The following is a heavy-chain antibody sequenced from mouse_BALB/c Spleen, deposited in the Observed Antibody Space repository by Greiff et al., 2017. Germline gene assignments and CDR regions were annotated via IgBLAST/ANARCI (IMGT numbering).Heavy chain of an antibody. J-gene: IGHJ4*01. V-gene: IGHV1-82*01. D-gene: IGHD1-1*01. CDR3: AREGSTVGDAMDY. Sequence: VQLQQSGPELVKPGASVKISCKASGYAFSSSWMNWVKQRPGQGLEWIGRIYPGDGDTNYNGKFKGKATLTADKSSSTAYMQLSSLTSVDSAVYFCAREGSTVGDAMDYGGQGTSVTVSS. CDR2: IYPGDGDT. CDR1: GYAFSSSW.